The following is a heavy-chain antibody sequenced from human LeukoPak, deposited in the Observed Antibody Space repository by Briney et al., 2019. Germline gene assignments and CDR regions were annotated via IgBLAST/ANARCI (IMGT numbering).Heavy chain of an antibody. CDR2: ISAYNGYT. CDR3: ATVGKKPPFYYDFWSGY. Sequence: ASVKVSCKASGYTFTSYDINWVRQATGQGLGWMGWISAYNGYTYYAQKLQDRVTMTTDTSTSTAYMELRSLRSDDTAVYYCATVGKKPPFYYDFWSGYWGQGTLVTVSS. CDR1: GYTFTSYD. D-gene: IGHD3-3*01. V-gene: IGHV1-18*01. J-gene: IGHJ4*02.